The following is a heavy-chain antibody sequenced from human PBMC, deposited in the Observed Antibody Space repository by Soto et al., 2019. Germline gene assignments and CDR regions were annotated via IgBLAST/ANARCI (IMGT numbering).Heavy chain of an antibody. V-gene: IGHV4-38-2*01. J-gene: IGHJ4*02. D-gene: IGHD2-8*01. Sequence: PSETLSLTCAVSGYSISSGYYWGWIRQPPGKGLKWIGSIYHSGSTYYNPSLKSRVTISVDTSKNQFSLKLSSVTAADTAVYYCASLYCTNGVCFDYWGQGTLVTVSS. CDR1: GYSISSGYY. CDR3: ASLYCTNGVCFDY. CDR2: IYHSGST.